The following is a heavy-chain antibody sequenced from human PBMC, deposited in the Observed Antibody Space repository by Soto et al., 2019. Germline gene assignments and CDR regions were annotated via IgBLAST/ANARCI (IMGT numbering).Heavy chain of an antibody. Sequence: NPSETLSLTCTVSGGSISSGDYYWSWIRQPPGKGLEWIGYIYYSGSTYYNPSLKSRVTISVDASKNQFSLKVTSVTPADTAVYYCARENFGVIIHDAFDLWGQGTMVTVSS. J-gene: IGHJ3*01. CDR1: GGSISSGDYY. CDR2: IYYSGST. V-gene: IGHV4-30-4*01. CDR3: ARENFGVIIHDAFDL. D-gene: IGHD2-8*01.